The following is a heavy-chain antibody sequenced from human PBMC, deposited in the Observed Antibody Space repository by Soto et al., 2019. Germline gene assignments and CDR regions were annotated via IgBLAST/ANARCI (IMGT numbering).Heavy chain of an antibody. Sequence: SVKVSCKSYGDSFSRFAVSWVRRAPGEGLEWMGGIIPVTGTANYIDKFRGRLTITADESSSTVYMELSSLRSEDTAVYYCARLGLVLYFVHWAQGTLLTVSS. CDR2: IIPVTGTA. CDR3: ARLGLVLYFVH. CDR1: GDSFSRFA. V-gene: IGHV1-69*13. J-gene: IGHJ4*02.